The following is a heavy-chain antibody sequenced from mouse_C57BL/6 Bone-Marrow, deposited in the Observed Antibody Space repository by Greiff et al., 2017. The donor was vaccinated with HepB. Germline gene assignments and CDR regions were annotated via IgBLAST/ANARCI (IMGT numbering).Heavy chain of an antibody. CDR2: IWSGGST. CDR1: GFSFTSYG. CDR3: ARNDYGSSHWYFDV. J-gene: IGHJ1*03. D-gene: IGHD1-1*01. Sequence: VMLVESGPGLVQPSQSLSITCTVSGFSFTSYGVHWVRQSPGKGLEWLGVIWSGGSTDYNAAFISRLSISKDNSKSQVFFKMNSLQADDTAIYYCARNDYGSSHWYFDVWGTGTTVTVSS. V-gene: IGHV2-2*01.